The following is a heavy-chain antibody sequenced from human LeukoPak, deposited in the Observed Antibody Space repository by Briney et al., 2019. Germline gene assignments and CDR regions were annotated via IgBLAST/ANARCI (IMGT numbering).Heavy chain of an antibody. J-gene: IGHJ6*02. D-gene: IGHD2-2*01. CDR2: ISRRGDTK. Sequence: GGSLRLSCVASGFTLSSYTINWVRRAPGKGLEWVSVISRRGDTKYYADSVKGRFTISRDNSKNTVFLQMNSLSADDTATYYCAKGGDVAVVPAAGPYYAMDVWGQGTTDTVSS. V-gene: IGHV3-23*01. CDR3: AKGGDVAVVPAAGPYYAMDV. CDR1: GFTLSSYT.